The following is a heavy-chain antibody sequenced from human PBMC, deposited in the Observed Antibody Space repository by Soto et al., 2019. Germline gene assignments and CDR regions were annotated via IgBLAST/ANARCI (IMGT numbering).Heavy chain of an antibody. CDR3: ARVRGAAEYWLDP. D-gene: IGHD6-13*01. J-gene: IGHJ5*02. CDR2: IIPIFGTA. CDR1: GGTFSSYA. V-gene: IGHV1-69*13. Sequence: ASVKVSCKASGGTFSSYAISWVRQAPGQGLEWMGGIIPIFGTANYAQKFQGRVTITADESTSTAYMELSSLRSEDTAVYYCARVRGAAEYWLDPWGHGTLFTVSS.